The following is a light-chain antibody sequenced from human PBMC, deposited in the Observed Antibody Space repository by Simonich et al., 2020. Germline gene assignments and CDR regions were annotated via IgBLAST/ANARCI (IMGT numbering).Light chain of an antibody. CDR3: QSYDSSNQV. CDR1: SGSIASNY. Sequence: NFMLTQPHSVSESPGKTVTISCTRSSGSIASNYVQWDQQRPGSSPTTVLYEDNQRPSGVPDRFAGSIDSSSTSASLTISGLKTEDEADYYCQSYDSSNQVFGGGTKLTVL. J-gene: IGLJ3*02. CDR2: EDN. V-gene: IGLV6-57*01.